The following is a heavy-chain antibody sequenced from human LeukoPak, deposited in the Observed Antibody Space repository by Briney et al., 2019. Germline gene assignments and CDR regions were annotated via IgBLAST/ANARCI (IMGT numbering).Heavy chain of an antibody. CDR2: LSGSGGGT. D-gene: IGHD3-10*01. CDR1: GFTFSNYG. J-gene: IGHJ4*02. V-gene: IGHV3-23*01. Sequence: PGGSLRLSCAASGFTFSNYGMNWVRQAPGKGLEWVSALSGSGGGTDYADSVKGRFTISRDNSKNTLYVQMNSLRAEDTAVYYCAKESMWFGESNPFDYWGQGTLVTVSS. CDR3: AKESMWFGESNPFDY.